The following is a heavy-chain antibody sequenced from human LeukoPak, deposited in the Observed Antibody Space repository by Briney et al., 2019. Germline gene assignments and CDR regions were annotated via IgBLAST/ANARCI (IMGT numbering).Heavy chain of an antibody. J-gene: IGHJ2*01. CDR1: GYTFTGYD. D-gene: IGHD2-2*01. CDR2: INPHSGGT. CDR3: ARGSTGNWYFDL. V-gene: IGHV1-2*02. Sequence: GASVKVSCKASGYTFTGYDMDWVRQAPGQGHEWLGWINPHSGGTNYAQKVQGRVAMTRDTSISTAYMELSTLRSDDTAVYDCARGSTGNWYFDLWGRGTLVTVSS.